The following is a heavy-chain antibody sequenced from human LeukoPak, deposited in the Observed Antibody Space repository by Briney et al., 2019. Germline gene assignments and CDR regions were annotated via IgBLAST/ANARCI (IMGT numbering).Heavy chain of an antibody. CDR1: GGSISSYY. CDR2: IYYSGST. D-gene: IGHD6-19*01. Sequence: SETLSLTCTVSGGSISSYYWSWIRQPPGKGLEWIGYIYYSGSTNYNPSLKSRVTISVDTSKNQFSLKLSSVTAADTAVYYCARHDEVAGSDAFDIWGQGTMVTVSS. V-gene: IGHV4-59*08. CDR3: ARHDEVAGSDAFDI. J-gene: IGHJ3*02.